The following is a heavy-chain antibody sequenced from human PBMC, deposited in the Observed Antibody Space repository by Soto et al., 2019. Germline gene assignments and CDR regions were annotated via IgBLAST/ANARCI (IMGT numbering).Heavy chain of an antibody. D-gene: IGHD3-16*01. Sequence: PGGSLRLSCAASGFTFSSYGMHWVRQAPGKGLEWVAVISYDGSNKYYADSVKGRFTISRDNSKNTLYLQMNSLRAEDTAVYYCAKDRGSLYYYYGMDVWGQGTTVTVSS. V-gene: IGHV3-30*18. CDR2: ISYDGSNK. CDR3: AKDRGSLYYYYGMDV. J-gene: IGHJ6*02. CDR1: GFTFSSYG.